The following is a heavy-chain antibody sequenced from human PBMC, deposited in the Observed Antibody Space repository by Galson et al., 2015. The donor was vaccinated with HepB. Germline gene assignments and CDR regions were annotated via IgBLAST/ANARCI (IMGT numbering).Heavy chain of an antibody. CDR3: ARETTVTTFPYYYYMDV. V-gene: IGHV3-7*01. CDR2: IKQDGSEK. D-gene: IGHD4-17*01. J-gene: IGHJ6*03. Sequence: SLRLSCAASGFTFSSYWMSWVRQAPGKGLEWVANIKQDGSEKYYVDSVKGRFTISRDNAKNSLYLQMNSLRAEDTAVYYCARETTVTTFPYYYYMDVWGKGTTVTVSS. CDR1: GFTFSSYW.